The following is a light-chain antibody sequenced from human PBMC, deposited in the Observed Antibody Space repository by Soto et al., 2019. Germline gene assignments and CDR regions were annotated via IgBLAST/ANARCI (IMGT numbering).Light chain of an antibody. CDR3: QSYDSTLSARDV. CDR2: GNI. Sequence: QAVVTQPPSVSGAPGQRVTISCTGSSSNIGAGYDVHWYQQRPGTAPKLLIFGNINRPSGVPDRFSGSKSGTSASLAITGLQAEDEGDYYCQSYDSTLSARDVFGTGTKLTVL. V-gene: IGLV1-40*01. J-gene: IGLJ1*01. CDR1: SSNIGAGYD.